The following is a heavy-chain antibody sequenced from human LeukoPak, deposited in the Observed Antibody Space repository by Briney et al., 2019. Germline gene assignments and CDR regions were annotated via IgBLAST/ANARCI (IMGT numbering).Heavy chain of an antibody. D-gene: IGHD2-2*01. J-gene: IGHJ6*04. CDR3: ARERYCSSTSCQTYYYYGMDV. V-gene: IGHV1-69*01. Sequence: WVSVKVSCKASGGTFSSYAISWVRQAPGQGLEWMGGIIPIFGTANYAQKFQGRVTITADESTSTAYMELSSLRSEDTAVYYCARERYCSSTSCQTYYYYGMDVWGKGTTVTVSS. CDR1: GGTFSSYA. CDR2: IIPIFGTA.